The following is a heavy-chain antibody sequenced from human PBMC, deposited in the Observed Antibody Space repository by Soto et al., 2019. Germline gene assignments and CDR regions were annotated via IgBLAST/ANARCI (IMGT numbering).Heavy chain of an antibody. Sequence: GGSLRLSCAASGFTFDNYAMHWVRQAPGKGLEWVSGISWNSDTIAYADSVKGRFTISRDNAKNSLYLQMNSLRAEDTAFYYCAKDTGPNWGQGTLVTVSS. CDR3: AKDTGPN. CDR2: ISWNSDTI. V-gene: IGHV3-9*01. J-gene: IGHJ4*02. CDR1: GFTFDNYA.